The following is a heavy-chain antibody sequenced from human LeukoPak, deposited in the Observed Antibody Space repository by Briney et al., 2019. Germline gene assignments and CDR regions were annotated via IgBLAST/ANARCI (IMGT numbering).Heavy chain of an antibody. D-gene: IGHD3-22*01. Sequence: PGGSLRLSCAASGFTFSTYSMNWVRQAPGKGLEWVSFISTGSSTIYYADSVKGRFTISRDNAKNSLYLQMYDLRTEDSAVYYCARAYSFEAGRYYQDSWGQGTLVTVSS. J-gene: IGHJ4*02. CDR2: ISTGSSTI. CDR1: GFTFSTYS. V-gene: IGHV3-48*01. CDR3: ARAYSFEAGRYYQDS.